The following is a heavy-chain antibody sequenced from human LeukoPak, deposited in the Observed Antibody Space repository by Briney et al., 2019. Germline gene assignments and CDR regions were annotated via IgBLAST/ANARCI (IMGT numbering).Heavy chain of an antibody. CDR1: GFTVSTNY. CDR3: ARLSDSSTYGAFDI. J-gene: IGHJ3*02. CDR2: IYSGGST. D-gene: IGHD3-22*01. Sequence: GGSLRLSCAASGFTVSTNYMGWVRQAPGEGLEWVSVIYSGGSTYYPDSVKGRFTISRDNSQNTLYLQMDSLRPEDTAVYYCARLSDSSTYGAFDIWGHGTMVTVSS. V-gene: IGHV3-66*02.